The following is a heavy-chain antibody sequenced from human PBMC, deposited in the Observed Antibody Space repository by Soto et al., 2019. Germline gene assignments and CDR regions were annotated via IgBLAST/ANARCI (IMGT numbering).Heavy chain of an antibody. D-gene: IGHD6-25*01. V-gene: IGHV3-48*03. CDR2: ITGNGSTI. CDR1: GFTFSRYE. CDR3: LREEQRIWFNHKQFDS. Sequence: EAQLVESGGGLVQPGGSLRRSCAASGFTFSRYERNWVRQAPGKGGEWVADITGNGSTIYYADSVKGRFTISRDNANTSLYLQMNNLSAEDTAVYYCLREEQRIWFNHKQFDSWGQGTLVTVSS. J-gene: IGHJ4*02.